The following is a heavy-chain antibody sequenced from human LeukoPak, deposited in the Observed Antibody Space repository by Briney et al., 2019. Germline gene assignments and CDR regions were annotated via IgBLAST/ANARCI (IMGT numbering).Heavy chain of an antibody. D-gene: IGHD1-26*01. CDR2: IYYSGST. Sequence: PSETLSLTCTVSGGSISSSGYYWGWIRQPPGKGLEWIGYIYYSGSTSYNPSLKSRVTISVDTSKKQFCLKLSSVTAADTAFYYCARYIVSYPHDAFDIWGQGTMVTVSS. CDR1: GGSISSSGYY. V-gene: IGHV4-61*05. J-gene: IGHJ3*02. CDR3: ARYIVSYPHDAFDI.